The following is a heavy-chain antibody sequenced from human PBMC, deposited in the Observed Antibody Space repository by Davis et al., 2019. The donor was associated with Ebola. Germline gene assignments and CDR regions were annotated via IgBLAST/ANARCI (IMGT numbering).Heavy chain of an antibody. Sequence: GESLKISCTASGFAFSTRAMSWVRQAPGKGLEWVSTISSGGDRIYYADSVEGRFTISRENAKNSLSLQMNSLRAEDTAVFYCAIDSRSTTRGAYWGQGTLVTVSS. D-gene: IGHD1-1*01. J-gene: IGHJ4*02. CDR2: ISSGGDRI. CDR1: GFAFSTRA. CDR3: AIDSRSTTRGAY. V-gene: IGHV3-21*01.